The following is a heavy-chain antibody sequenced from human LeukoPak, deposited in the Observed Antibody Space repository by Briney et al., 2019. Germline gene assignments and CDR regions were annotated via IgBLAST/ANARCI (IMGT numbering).Heavy chain of an antibody. CDR1: GGSISSGGYY. D-gene: IGHD1-26*01. CDR3: ARDRASGSYYLRYFDY. Sequence: TSETLSLTCTVSGGSISSGGYYWSWIRQHPGKGLEWIVYIYYSGSTYYNPSLKSRVTISVDTSKNQFSLKLSSVTAADTAVYYCARDRASGSYYLRYFDYWGQGTLVTVSS. V-gene: IGHV4-31*03. CDR2: IYYSGST. J-gene: IGHJ4*02.